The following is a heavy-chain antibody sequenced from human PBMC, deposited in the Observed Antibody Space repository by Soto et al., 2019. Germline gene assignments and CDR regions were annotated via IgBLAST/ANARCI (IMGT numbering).Heavy chain of an antibody. D-gene: IGHD3-10*01. V-gene: IGHV5-51*01. CDR3: ARREVTYYYGSGSYYFDY. CDR1: GYSFPSYC. Sequence: GESLKISCQSSGYSFPSYCIAWVRQMPGKGLEWMGIIYPGDSDTRYSPSFQGQVTISADKSISTAYLQWSSLKASDTAMYYCARREVTYYYGSGSYYFDYWGQGTLVTVSS. CDR2: IYPGDSDT. J-gene: IGHJ4*02.